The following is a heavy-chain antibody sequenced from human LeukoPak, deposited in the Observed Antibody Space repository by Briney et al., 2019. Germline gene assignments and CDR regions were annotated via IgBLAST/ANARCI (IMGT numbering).Heavy chain of an antibody. CDR3: ANTLGGSSSDAFDI. CDR1: GFTFSSYA. Sequence: GGSLRLSCAASGFTFSSYAMSWARRAPGKGLEWVSAISGSGGSTYYADSVKGRFTISRDNSKNTLYLQMNSLRAEDTSVYYCANTLGGSSSDAFDIWGQGAMVTVSS. CDR2: ISGSGGST. D-gene: IGHD6-6*01. V-gene: IGHV3-23*01. J-gene: IGHJ3*02.